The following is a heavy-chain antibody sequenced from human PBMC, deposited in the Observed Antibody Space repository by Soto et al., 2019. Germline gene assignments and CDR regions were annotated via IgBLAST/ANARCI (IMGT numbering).Heavy chain of an antibody. Sequence: GGSLRLSCAASGFTFSSYGMHWVRQAPGKGLEWVAVIWYDGSNKNYADSVKGRFTISRDNAKNTLYLQMNSLRAEDTAVYYCARGRTALELRLYYGIDVWGQGTTVTSP. CDR3: ARGRTALELRLYYGIDV. V-gene: IGHV3-33*01. CDR1: GFTFSSYG. J-gene: IGHJ6*02. CDR2: IWYDGSNK. D-gene: IGHD1-7*01.